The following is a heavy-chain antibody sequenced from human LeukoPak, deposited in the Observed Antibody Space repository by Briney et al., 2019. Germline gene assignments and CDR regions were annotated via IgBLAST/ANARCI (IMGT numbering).Heavy chain of an antibody. V-gene: IGHV4-34*01. Sequence: KPSETLSLTCAVYGGSFSGYYWSWIRQPPGKGLEWIGEINHSGSTNYNPSLKSRVTISVDTSKNQSSLKLSSVTAADTAVYYCARGYSSSWYKARGAFDIWGQGTMVTVSS. CDR2: INHSGST. J-gene: IGHJ3*02. CDR3: ARGYSSSWYKARGAFDI. D-gene: IGHD6-13*01. CDR1: GGSFSGYY.